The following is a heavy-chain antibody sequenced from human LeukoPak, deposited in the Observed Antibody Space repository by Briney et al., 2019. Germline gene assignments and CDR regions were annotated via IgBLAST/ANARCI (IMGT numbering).Heavy chain of an antibody. J-gene: IGHJ6*02. CDR1: GGSFSGYY. V-gene: IGHV4-34*01. D-gene: IGHD4-11*01. CDR2: KNPSGST. CDR3: AGGRTTETTFYYYYCSMDV. Sequence: PSDTLSLTCAVYGGSFSGYYWSWIRQPPGKGLEWIGEKNPSGSTNYNPSLKCRVTISVDTSKNQFSLKLSCVTAADTAVYYCAGGRTTETTFYYYYCSMDVWGQGTTVTVSS.